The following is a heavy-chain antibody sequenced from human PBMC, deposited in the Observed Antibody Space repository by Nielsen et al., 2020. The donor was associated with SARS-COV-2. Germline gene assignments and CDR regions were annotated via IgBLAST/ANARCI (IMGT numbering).Heavy chain of an antibody. CDR2: INHSGST. CDR3: ARAPTRTYYYGSGRSGLDV. D-gene: IGHD3-10*01. J-gene: IGHJ6*02. Sequence: WIRQPSGKGLEWIGEINHSGSTNNNPSLKSRVTTSVDTSKNQFSLKLRSVTAADTAVYYCARAPTRTYYYGSGRSGLDVWGQGTTVTVSS. V-gene: IGHV4-34*01.